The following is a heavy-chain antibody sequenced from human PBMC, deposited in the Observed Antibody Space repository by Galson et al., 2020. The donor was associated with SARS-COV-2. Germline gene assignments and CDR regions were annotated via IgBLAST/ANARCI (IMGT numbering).Heavy chain of an antibody. V-gene: IGHV5-51*01. D-gene: IGHD4-4*01. J-gene: IGHJ6*02. CDR3: AKTMTTVNWYYDGMHG. CDR2: IYPGDSET. CDR1: GYSFNRYW. Sequence: GESLKISCKGSGYSFNRYWIVWVRQMPGKGLEWMGIIYPGDSETIYSPSFQGQVTISADKSINTAYLQWSSLKASDTAMYYCAKTMTTVNWYYDGMHGWGQGTTVTVSS.